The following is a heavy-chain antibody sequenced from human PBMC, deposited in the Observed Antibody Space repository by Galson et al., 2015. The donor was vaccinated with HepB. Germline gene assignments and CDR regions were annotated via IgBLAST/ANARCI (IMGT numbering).Heavy chain of an antibody. V-gene: IGHV3-30*18. J-gene: IGHJ6*02. CDR3: AKMYSSSSYWGTSEYYGMDV. CDR2: ILDDGSEK. CDR1: GFTFSSHG. Sequence: SLRLSCAASGFTFSSHGMHWVRQAPGKGLEWVALILDDGSEKFYGDSVKGRFSISRDNSKSTLHLQMNSLRPEDTAVYYCAKMYSSSSYWGTSEYYGMDVWGRGTTVTVSS. D-gene: IGHD6-6*01.